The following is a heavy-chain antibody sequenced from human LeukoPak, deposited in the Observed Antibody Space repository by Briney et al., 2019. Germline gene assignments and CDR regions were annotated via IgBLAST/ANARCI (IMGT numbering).Heavy chain of an antibody. CDR1: GVSISSGGYY. D-gene: IGHD3-10*01. CDR3: ARKYYYGSGYYFDY. Sequence: SETLSLTCTVSGVSISSGGYYWSWIRQHPGKGLEWIGYIYYSGSTYYHPSLKSRVTISVDTSKNQFSLKLSSVTAADTAVYYCARKYYYGSGYYFDYWGQGTLVTVSS. J-gene: IGHJ4*02. V-gene: IGHV4-31*03. CDR2: IYYSGST.